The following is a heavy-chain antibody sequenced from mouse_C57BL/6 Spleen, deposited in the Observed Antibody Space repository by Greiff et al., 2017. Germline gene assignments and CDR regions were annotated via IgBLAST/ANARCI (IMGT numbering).Heavy chain of an antibody. V-gene: IGHV1-50*01. CDR1: GYTFTSYW. CDR3: ARSPAGTAY. Sequence: QVQLQQPGAELVKPGASVKLSCKASGYTFTSYWMQWVKQRPGQGLEWIGEIDPSDSYTNYNQKFKGKATLTVDTSSSTAYMQLSSLTSKDSAVYYCARSPAGTAYWGQGTTLTVSS. CDR2: IDPSDSYT. J-gene: IGHJ2*01. D-gene: IGHD4-1*01.